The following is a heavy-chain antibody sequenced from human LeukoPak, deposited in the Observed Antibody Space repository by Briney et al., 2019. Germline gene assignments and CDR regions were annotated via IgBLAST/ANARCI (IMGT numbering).Heavy chain of an antibody. D-gene: IGHD1-1*01. CDR2: IYHSGSP. CDR1: GGSISSNNW. Sequence: PSGTLSLTCAVSGGSISSNNWWGWVRQPPGKGLEWIGEIYHSGSPNYNPSLKSRVTISVDKSRNHFSLNLSSVTAADTAVCYCARVNINNWHSCDYWGQGTLVTVSS. J-gene: IGHJ4*02. V-gene: IGHV4-4*02. CDR3: ARVNINNWHSCDY.